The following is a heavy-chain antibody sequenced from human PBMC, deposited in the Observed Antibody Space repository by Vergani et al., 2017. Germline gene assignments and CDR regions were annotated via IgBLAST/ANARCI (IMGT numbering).Heavy chain of an antibody. CDR1: GFTFTSSA. D-gene: IGHD6-13*01. Sequence: QMQLLQSGPEVKKPGTSVKVSCKASGFTFTSSAMQWVRKARGXRLEWIGWIVVGSGNTNYAQKFQERVTITRDMSTSTAYMELSSLRSEDTAVYYCAAATGRAAAGTDYDYGMDVWGQGTTVTVSS. CDR3: AAATGRAAAGTDYDYGMDV. V-gene: IGHV1-58*02. J-gene: IGHJ6*02. CDR2: IVVGSGNT.